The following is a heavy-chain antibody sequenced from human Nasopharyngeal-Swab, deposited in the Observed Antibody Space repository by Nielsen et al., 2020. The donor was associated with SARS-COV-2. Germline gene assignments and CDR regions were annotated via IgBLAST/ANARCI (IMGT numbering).Heavy chain of an antibody. Sequence: ASVKVSCKASGYTFKRFAVNWVRQAPGQGLEWMGWISAYNGNTNYAQNLQGRVTMTTDTSTSTVYMELRSLRSDDTAVYYCARPSIAARQNYYYGMDVWGQGTTVTVSS. V-gene: IGHV1-18*01. CDR3: ARPSIAARQNYYYGMDV. CDR2: ISAYNGNT. J-gene: IGHJ6*02. CDR1: GYTFKRFA. D-gene: IGHD6-6*01.